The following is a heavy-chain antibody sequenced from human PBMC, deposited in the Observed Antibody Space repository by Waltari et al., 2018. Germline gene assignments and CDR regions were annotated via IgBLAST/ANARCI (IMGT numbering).Heavy chain of an antibody. CDR2: IYHSGST. V-gene: IGHV4-38-2*02. CDR3: ARSWGSSSSYDY. D-gene: IGHD6-6*01. J-gene: IGHJ4*02. Sequence: QVQLQESGPGLVKPSETLSLTCTVSGYSISRGYYWGWIRQPPGKGLEWIGSIYHSGSTYYNPSLKSRVTISVDTSKNQFSLKLSSVTAADTAVYYCARSWGSSSSYDYWGQGTLVTVSS. CDR1: GYSISRGYY.